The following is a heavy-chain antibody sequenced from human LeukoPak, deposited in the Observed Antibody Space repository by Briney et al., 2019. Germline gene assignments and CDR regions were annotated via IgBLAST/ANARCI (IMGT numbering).Heavy chain of an antibody. CDR2: INHSGST. CDR1: GGSFSGYY. Sequence: SETLSLTCAVYGGSFSGYYWSWIRQPPGEGLEWIGEINHSGSTNYNPSLKSRVTISVDTSKNQFSLKLSSVTAADTAVYYCARDLPRYYDSNYYFDYWGQGTLVTVSS. CDR3: ARDLPRYYDSNYYFDY. D-gene: IGHD3-22*01. J-gene: IGHJ4*02. V-gene: IGHV4-34*01.